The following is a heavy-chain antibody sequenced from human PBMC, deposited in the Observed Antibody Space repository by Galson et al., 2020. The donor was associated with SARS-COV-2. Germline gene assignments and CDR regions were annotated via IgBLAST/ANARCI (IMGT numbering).Heavy chain of an antibody. D-gene: IGHD2-21*02. CDR3: ARDLTPLACCGGDCSP. Sequence: GGSLRLSCAASGFTFSSYGMHWVRQAPGKGLEWVAVIWYDGSNKYYADSVKGRFTISRDNSKNTLYLQMNSLRAEDTAVYYCARDLTPLACCGGDCSPWGQGTLVTVSS. CDR1: GFTFSSYG. CDR2: IWYDGSNK. V-gene: IGHV3-33*01. J-gene: IGHJ5*02.